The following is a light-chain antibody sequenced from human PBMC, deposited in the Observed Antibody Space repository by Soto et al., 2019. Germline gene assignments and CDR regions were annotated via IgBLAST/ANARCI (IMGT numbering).Light chain of an antibody. Sequence: QSVLTQPASVSGSPGQSITISCTGTSSDVGSYNLVSWYQQHPGKAPKLMIYEVSKQPSGVPDRFSGSKSGNTASLTVSGLQAEDEADYYCSSYAGSNAYVFGTGTKVTVL. CDR2: EVS. CDR3: SSYAGSNAYV. V-gene: IGLV2-14*02. J-gene: IGLJ1*01. CDR1: SSDVGSYNL.